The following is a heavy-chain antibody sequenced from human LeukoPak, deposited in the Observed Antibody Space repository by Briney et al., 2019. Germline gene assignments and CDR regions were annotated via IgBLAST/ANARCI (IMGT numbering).Heavy chain of an antibody. J-gene: IGHJ6*03. CDR1: GGSFSGYY. CDR2: INHSGST. Sequence: SETLSLTCAVYGGSFSGYYWSWIRQPPGKGLEWIGEINHSGSTNYNPSLKSRVTISVDTSKNQFSLKLSSVTAADTAVYYCARGRKEKQMYYYYYMDVWGKGTTVTVSS. CDR3: ARGRKEKQMYYYYYMDV. D-gene: IGHD1/OR15-1a*01. V-gene: IGHV4-34*01.